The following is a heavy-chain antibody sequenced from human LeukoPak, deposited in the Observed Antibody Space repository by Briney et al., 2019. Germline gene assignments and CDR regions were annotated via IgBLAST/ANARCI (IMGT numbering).Heavy chain of an antibody. CDR1: GFSFSSFD. CDR2: ISGNGGST. Sequence: GGSLRLSCAASGFSFSSFDMNWVRQAAGKGLEWVSSISGNGGSTYYADSVEGRFTISRDNSKNTLYLHLHSLRAEDTAVYYCAKDGLWLGESQYYFDYWGQETLVTVSS. CDR3: AKDGLWLGESQYYFDY. V-gene: IGHV3-23*01. J-gene: IGHJ4*02. D-gene: IGHD3-10*01.